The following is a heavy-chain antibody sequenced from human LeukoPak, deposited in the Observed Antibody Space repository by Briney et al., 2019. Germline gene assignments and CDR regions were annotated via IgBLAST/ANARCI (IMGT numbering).Heavy chain of an antibody. CDR1: GYTFTGYY. V-gene: IGHV1-2*02. J-gene: IGHJ3*02. CDR3: ARDRDLSSWIPVGAFDI. D-gene: IGHD6-13*01. CDR2: INPNSGGT. Sequence: ASVKVSCKASGYTFTGYYMHWVRQAPGQGLEWMGWINPNSGGTNYAQKFQGRVTMTRDTSISTAYMELSRLRSDDTAVYYCARDRDLSSWIPVGAFDIWGQGTMVTVSS.